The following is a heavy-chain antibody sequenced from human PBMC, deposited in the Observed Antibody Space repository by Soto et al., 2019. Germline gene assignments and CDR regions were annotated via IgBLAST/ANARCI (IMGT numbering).Heavy chain of an antibody. CDR3: ARDGPSIAAQNYYYYYGMDV. J-gene: IGHJ6*02. V-gene: IGHV1-69*13. Sequence: ASVKVSCKASGGTFSSYAISWVRQAPGQGLEWMGGIIPIFGTANYAQKFQGRVTITADESTSTAYMELSSLRSEDTAVYYCARDGPSIAAQNYYYYYGMDVWGQGTTVTVSS. CDR1: GGTFSSYA. CDR2: IIPIFGTA. D-gene: IGHD6-6*01.